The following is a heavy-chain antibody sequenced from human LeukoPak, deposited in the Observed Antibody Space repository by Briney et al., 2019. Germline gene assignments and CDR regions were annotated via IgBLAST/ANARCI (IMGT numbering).Heavy chain of an antibody. CDR1: GFSFGEYA. J-gene: IGHJ4*02. V-gene: IGHV3-43*02. CDR2: ISGDGGRT. D-gene: IGHD1-7*01. Sequence: GGSLRLSCAASGFSFGEYAMHWVRQAPGKGLEWVSLISGDGGRTYYADSVKGRFTISRDNSESSLYLQMNSLRTEDTALYYCAKDYLTGTTRYFDCWGQGTLVTVSS. CDR3: AKDYLTGTTRYFDC.